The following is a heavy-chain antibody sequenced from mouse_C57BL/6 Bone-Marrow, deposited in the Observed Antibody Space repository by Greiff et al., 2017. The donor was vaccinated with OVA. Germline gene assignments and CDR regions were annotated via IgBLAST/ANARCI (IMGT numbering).Heavy chain of an antibody. V-gene: IGHV14-4*01. CDR2: IDPENGDT. CDR1: GFNINDDY. CDR3: TRIKDYWYFDV. Sequence: EVQLLQSGAELVRPGASVKLSCTASGFNINDDYMHWVKQRPEQGLEWVGWIDPENGDTEYASKFQGKATLTADTSSNTAYLKLSSLTSEDSAVYYCTRIKDYWYFDVWGTGTTVTVSS. J-gene: IGHJ1*03.